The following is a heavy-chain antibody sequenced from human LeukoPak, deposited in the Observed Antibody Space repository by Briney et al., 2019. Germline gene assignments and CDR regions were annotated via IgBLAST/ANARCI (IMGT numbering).Heavy chain of an antibody. Sequence: GGSLRLSCAVSGFTFRSYSMNWVRQAPGKGLEWVSSISSSSSYIYYADSVKGRFTISRDNAKNSLYLQMNSLRAEDTAVYYCARDGRARFGETFYKYYYYMDVWGKGTTVTVSS. V-gene: IGHV3-21*01. CDR1: GFTFRSYS. D-gene: IGHD3-10*01. CDR2: ISSSSSYI. J-gene: IGHJ6*03. CDR3: ARDGRARFGETFYKYYYYMDV.